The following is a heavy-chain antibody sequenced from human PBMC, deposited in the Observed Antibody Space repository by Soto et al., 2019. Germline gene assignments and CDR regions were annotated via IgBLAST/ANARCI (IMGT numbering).Heavy chain of an antibody. D-gene: IGHD6-19*01. V-gene: IGHV1-58*02. CDR2: IVVGSGNT. CDR1: ASSLTSSA. CDR3: AARGIAGAGAGE. J-gene: IGHJ1*01. Sequence: CKAAASSLTSSAMQWVRQARGQRLEWIGWIVVGSGNTNYAQKFQERVTITRDMSTSTAYMELSSRRSADTAVYYWAARGIAGAGAGEWG.